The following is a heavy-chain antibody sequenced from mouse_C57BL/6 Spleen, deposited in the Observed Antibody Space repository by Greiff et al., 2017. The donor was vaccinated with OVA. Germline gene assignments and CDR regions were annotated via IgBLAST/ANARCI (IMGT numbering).Heavy chain of an antibody. J-gene: IGHJ4*01. CDR1: GYAFTNYL. V-gene: IGHV1-54*01. CDR3: ARSGEDYYGSSYGAMDY. D-gene: IGHD1-1*01. CDR2: INPGSGGT. Sequence: VQLQQSGAELVRPGTSVKVSCKASGYAFTNYLIEWVKQRPGQGLEWIGVINPGSGGTNYNEKFKGKATLTADKSSSTAYMQLSSLTSEDSAVYFCARSGEDYYGSSYGAMDYWGQGTSVTVSS.